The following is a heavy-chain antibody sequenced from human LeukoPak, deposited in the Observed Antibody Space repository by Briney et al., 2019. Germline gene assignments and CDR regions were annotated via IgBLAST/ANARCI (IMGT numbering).Heavy chain of an antibody. V-gene: IGHV1-8*03. J-gene: IGHJ6*03. CDR2: MNPNSGNT. CDR1: GYTFTSYD. CDR3: ARGNCGGDCYSLYYYYYMDV. D-gene: IGHD2-21*02. Sequence: ASVKVSCKASGYTFTSYDINWVRQATGQGLEWMGWMNPNSGNTGYAQKFQGRVTITRNTSISTAYMELSRLRSDDTAIYYCARGNCGGDCYSLYYYYYMDVWGKGTTVTVSS.